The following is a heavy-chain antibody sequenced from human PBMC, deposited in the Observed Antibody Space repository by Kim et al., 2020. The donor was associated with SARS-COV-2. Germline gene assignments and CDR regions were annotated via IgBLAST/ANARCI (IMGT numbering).Heavy chain of an antibody. CDR2: ITSDGDNT. V-gene: IGHV3-23*01. CDR3: AKYSRDGWIDVIDS. Sequence: GGSLRLSFAASGFTFSNYSMNWVRQIPGKGLEWVSAITSDGDNTHYADSVKGRFTFSRDNSKNTLYLQINSLRAEDTAVYYCAKYSRDGWIDVIDSWGQGTVGTVSS. D-gene: IGHD4-4*01. J-gene: IGHJ3*01. CDR1: GFTFSNYS.